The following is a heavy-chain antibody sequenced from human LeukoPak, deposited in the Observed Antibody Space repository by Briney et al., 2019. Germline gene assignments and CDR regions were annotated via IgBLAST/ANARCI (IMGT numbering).Heavy chain of an antibody. D-gene: IGHD3-9*01. CDR2: ISAYTGNT. J-gene: IGHJ4*02. Sequence: GASVKVSCKASGYTFTSYGISWVRQAPGQGLEWMGWISAYTGNTNYAQKFQGRVTMTTVTSTSTAYMELRGLRSEDTAVYYCARVGFEDILTGYYLGWGQGTLVTVSS. CDR1: GYTFTSYG. V-gene: IGHV1-18*04. CDR3: ARVGFEDILTGYYLG.